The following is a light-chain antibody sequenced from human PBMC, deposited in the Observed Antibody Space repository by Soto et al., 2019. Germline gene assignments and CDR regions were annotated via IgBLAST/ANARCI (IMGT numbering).Light chain of an antibody. CDR3: QEYLNSLQA. V-gene: IGKV4-1*01. CDR2: RAS. J-gene: IGKJ1*01. Sequence: IVMTQSPDSLAVSLGERATINCKSSQSLFYSYNNYNYLAWYQQKPGQPPKVLIYRASTRASGVPDRFSGSGSGTEFTLTISSLQAEDLAVYYCQEYLNSLQAFGQGTKVEVK. CDR1: QSLFYSYNNYNY.